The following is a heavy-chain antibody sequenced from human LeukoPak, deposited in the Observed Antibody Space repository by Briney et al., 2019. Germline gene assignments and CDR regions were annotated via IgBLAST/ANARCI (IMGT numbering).Heavy chain of an antibody. CDR3: AKDGDSYGYLHFIDY. CDR1: GFTFSSYA. V-gene: IGHV3-23*01. D-gene: IGHD5-18*01. CDR2: VNSGGDT. J-gene: IGHJ4*02. Sequence: GSLRLSCAASGFTFSSYAMSWVRQAPGKGLEWVSAVNSGGDTYYADSVKGRFTISRDNSKNTLYLQMHSLRAEDTAVYYCAKDGDSYGYLHFIDYWGQGTLVTVSS.